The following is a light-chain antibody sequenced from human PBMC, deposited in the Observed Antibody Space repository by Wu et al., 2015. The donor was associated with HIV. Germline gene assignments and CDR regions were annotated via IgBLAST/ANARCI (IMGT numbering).Light chain of an antibody. J-gene: IGKJ3*01. CDR2: GAS. V-gene: IGKV3-20*01. CDR1: QSVSSSY. CDR3: QHYGSSQYT. Sequence: EIVLTQSAGTLSLSPGERATLSCRASQSVSSSYLAWYQQKPGQAPRLLIYGASSRATGIPDRFSGSGSGTDFTLTISRLEPEDFAVYYCQHYGSSQYTFGPGTTVDIK.